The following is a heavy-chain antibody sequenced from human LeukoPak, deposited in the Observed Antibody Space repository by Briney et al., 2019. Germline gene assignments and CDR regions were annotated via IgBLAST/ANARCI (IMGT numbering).Heavy chain of an antibody. CDR1: GYTFTSYG. J-gene: IGHJ4*02. CDR2: INPNSGGT. Sequence: GASVKVSCKASGYTFTSYGISWVRQAPGQGLEWMGWINPNSGGTNYAQKFQGRVTMTRDTSISTAYMELSRLRSDDTAVYYCARGIVGATTGGIDYWGQGTLVTVSS. V-gene: IGHV1-2*02. D-gene: IGHD1-26*01. CDR3: ARGIVGATTGGIDY.